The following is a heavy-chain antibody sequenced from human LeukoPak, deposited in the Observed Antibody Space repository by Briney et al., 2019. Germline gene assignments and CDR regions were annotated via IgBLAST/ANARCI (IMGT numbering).Heavy chain of an antibody. J-gene: IGHJ5*02. CDR2: TYYRSTWYN. CDR1: GDSVSSNCVT. V-gene: IGHV6-1*01. Sequence: SQTISLTCAISGDSVSSNCVTWNWIRQSPSRGLEWLGRTYYRSTWYNDYAVSVRGRITVNPDTSKNQFSLHLNSVTPEDTAVYYCARRLTQYDCFDPWGQGILVTVSS. CDR3: ARRLTQYDCFDP. D-gene: IGHD2-2*01.